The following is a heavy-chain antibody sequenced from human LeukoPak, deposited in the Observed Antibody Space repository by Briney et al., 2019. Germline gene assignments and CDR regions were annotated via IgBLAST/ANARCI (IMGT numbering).Heavy chain of an antibody. CDR1: GFTFTYYS. D-gene: IGHD6-13*01. J-gene: IGHJ4*02. CDR3: ARDQSWSFDF. Sequence: GGSLRLSCAASGFTFTYYSINWIRQAPGKGLEWVPYITSSGDAAYYADSVKGRCTMSRDNAKNSLYLQMNSLRAEDTAIYFCARDQSWSFDFWGQGILVTVSS. V-gene: IGHV3-48*01. CDR2: ITSSGDAA.